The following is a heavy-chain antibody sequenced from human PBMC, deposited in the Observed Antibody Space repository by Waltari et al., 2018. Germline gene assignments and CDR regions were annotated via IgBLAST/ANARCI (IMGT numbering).Heavy chain of an antibody. CDR2: MNPNKGNT. Sequence: QVQLVQSGAEVKKPGASVKVSCKASGYTFTSYDINWGRQATGQGLEWMGWMNPNKGNTGYAQKFQGRVTITRNTSISTAYMELSSLRSEDTAVYYFARGDSSGWSSAFDYWGQGTLVTVSS. CDR1: GYTFTSYD. CDR3: ARGDSSGWSSAFDY. V-gene: IGHV1-8*03. D-gene: IGHD6-19*01. J-gene: IGHJ4*02.